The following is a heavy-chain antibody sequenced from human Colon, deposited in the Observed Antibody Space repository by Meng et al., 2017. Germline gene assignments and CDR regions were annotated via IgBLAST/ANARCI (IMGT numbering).Heavy chain of an antibody. CDR2: IEQDGNTI. Sequence: GESLKISCAASGFTSSNYWMTWVRQAPGKGLELVANIEQDGNTINYVDSVKGGSTISRDNAKNSVFLHMNSLRGDDAAVCYCARDPGYGAFGTWGQETTVTVSS. D-gene: IGHD5-18*01. CDR3: ARDPGYGAFGT. V-gene: IGHV3-7*01. CDR1: GFTSSNYW. J-gene: IGHJ3*02.